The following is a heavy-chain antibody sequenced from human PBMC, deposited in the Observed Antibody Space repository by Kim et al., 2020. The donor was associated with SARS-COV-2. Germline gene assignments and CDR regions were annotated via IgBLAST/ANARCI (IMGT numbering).Heavy chain of an antibody. CDR3: AGLYIGSSFDAFDI. CDR1: GYNFATYS. D-gene: IGHD6-6*01. J-gene: IGHJ3*02. CDR2: IYPGDSDT. Sequence: GESLKISCKGSGYNFATYSIAWVRQMPGKGLEWMGIIYPGDSDTRYSPSFQGQVTISADKSISTAYLLWSSLKASDTAMYYCAGLYIGSSFDAFDIWGQGTMVSVSS. V-gene: IGHV5-51*01.